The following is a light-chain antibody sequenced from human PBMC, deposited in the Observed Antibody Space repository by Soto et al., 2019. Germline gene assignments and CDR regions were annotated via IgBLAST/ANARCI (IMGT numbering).Light chain of an antibody. CDR1: QIVSSSY. Sequence: DIVLTQSPGTLSLSPGERATLSCRASQIVSSSYLAWYQQKPGQAPRLLIYAASSRATGIPDRFSGSGSGTDFTLTISRLEPEDFAVYYCQQYGSSTWTFGQGTKVDIK. CDR2: AAS. CDR3: QQYGSSTWT. J-gene: IGKJ1*01. V-gene: IGKV3-20*01.